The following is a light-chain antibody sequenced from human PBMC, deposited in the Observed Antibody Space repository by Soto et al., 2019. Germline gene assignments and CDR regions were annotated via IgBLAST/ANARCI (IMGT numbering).Light chain of an antibody. J-gene: IGKJ4*01. V-gene: IGKV2-28*01. Sequence: DIVMTQSPLSLPVTPGEPASISCRSSQSLLHSNGYNYLDWYLQKPGQSPQLXIYLGSNRASGVPARFSGSGSGTDFTLKVSSVEAEDVGVYYCMKALQIPLTCGGGTKVDIK. CDR1: QSLLHSNGYNY. CDR2: LGS. CDR3: MKALQIPLT.